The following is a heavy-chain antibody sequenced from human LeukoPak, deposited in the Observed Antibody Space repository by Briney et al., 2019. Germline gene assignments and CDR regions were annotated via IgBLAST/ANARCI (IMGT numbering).Heavy chain of an antibody. D-gene: IGHD3-10*01. CDR2: ISYDGSSK. CDR1: GFTFSNYG. J-gene: IGHJ5*02. V-gene: IGHV3-30*02. Sequence: GGSLRLSCAASGFTFSNYGMHWVRQAPGKGLEWVTFISYDGSSKYYVDSVKGRFTISRDNSKNTLYLQMNSLRAEDTAVYYCAKDLVIASWSNWFDPWGQETLVPVSS. CDR3: AKDLVIASWSNWFDP.